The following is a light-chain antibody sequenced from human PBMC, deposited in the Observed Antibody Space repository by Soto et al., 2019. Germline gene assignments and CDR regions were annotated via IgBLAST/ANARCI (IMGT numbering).Light chain of an antibody. Sequence: DIVMTQSPDSLAVSLGERATINCKSSQSVLYSSNNKNCLAWYQQKPGQPPKLLIYWASTRESGVPDRFSGNGSGTDFTLTISSLQAEDVAVYYCQQYYSTPQTFGQGTKVEIK. J-gene: IGKJ1*01. CDR1: QSVLYSSNNKNC. CDR2: WAS. CDR3: QQYYSTPQT. V-gene: IGKV4-1*01.